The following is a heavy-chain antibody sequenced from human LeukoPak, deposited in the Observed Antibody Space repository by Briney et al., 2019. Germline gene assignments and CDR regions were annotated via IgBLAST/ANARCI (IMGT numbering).Heavy chain of an antibody. D-gene: IGHD3-3*01. CDR1: GFTFSSYS. V-gene: IGHV3-48*01. Sequence: GGSLRLSCAASGFTFSSYSMNWVRQAPGKGLEWISYIGSSSSTIYYADAVQGRFTVSRDNFKSTLYLQMNSLRTEDTAIYYCARDPGTIFDVLNYHFDNWGQGTLVTVSS. CDR2: IGSSSSTI. CDR3: ARDPGTIFDVLNYHFDN. J-gene: IGHJ4*02.